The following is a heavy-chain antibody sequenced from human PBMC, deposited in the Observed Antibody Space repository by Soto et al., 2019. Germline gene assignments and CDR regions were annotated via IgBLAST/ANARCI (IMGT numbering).Heavy chain of an antibody. CDR3: AREHPLVVYAHSYYYCGMDV. CDR1: GFTFSSYS. V-gene: IGHV3-21*01. Sequence: EVQLVESGGGLVKPGGSLRLSCAASGFTFSSYSMNWVRQAPGKGLEWVSSISSSSSYIYYADSVRGRFTISRDNAKNSLYLQMNGLRAEDTGVYYCAREHPLVVYAHSYYYCGMDVWGQGTTVTVSS. D-gene: IGHD2-8*02. J-gene: IGHJ6*02. CDR2: ISSSSSYI.